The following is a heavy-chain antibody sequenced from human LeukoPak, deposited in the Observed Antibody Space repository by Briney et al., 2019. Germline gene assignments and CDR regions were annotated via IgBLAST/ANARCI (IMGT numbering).Heavy chain of an antibody. Sequence: ASVKVSCKASGGTFSSYAISWVRQAPGQGLEWMGRIIPIFGTANYAQKFQGRVTITTDESTSTAYMELSSLRSEDTAVYYCARERVQLWFARAFDIWGQGTMVTVSS. D-gene: IGHD5-18*01. CDR3: ARERVQLWFARAFDI. CDR1: GGTFSSYA. J-gene: IGHJ3*02. CDR2: IIPIFGTA. V-gene: IGHV1-69*05.